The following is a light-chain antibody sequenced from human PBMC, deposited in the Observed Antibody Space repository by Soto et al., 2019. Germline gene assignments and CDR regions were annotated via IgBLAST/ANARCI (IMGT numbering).Light chain of an antibody. CDR2: EGI. J-gene: IGLJ1*01. CDR3: CSYVGATTYV. V-gene: IGLV2-23*01. Sequence: QSALTQPASVSGSPGQSITISCTGTSRDIGAYNYVSWYQQHPGKAPKLIIYEGIKRPSGVSNRFSGAISGSTASLTISGLQAEDEADYYCCSYVGATTYVFGSGTKLTVL. CDR1: SRDIGAYNY.